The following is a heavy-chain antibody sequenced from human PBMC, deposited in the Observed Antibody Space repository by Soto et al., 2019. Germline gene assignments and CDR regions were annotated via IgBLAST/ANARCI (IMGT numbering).Heavy chain of an antibody. V-gene: IGHV4-59*01. Sequence: PSETLSLTCTVSGGSISSYYWSWIRQPPGKGLEWIGYIYYSGSTNYNPSFKSRVTISVDTSKNQFSLKLSSVTAADTAVYYCARGGSSWSEIDYWGQGTLVTVSS. J-gene: IGHJ4*02. D-gene: IGHD6-13*01. CDR3: ARGGSSWSEIDY. CDR1: GGSISSYY. CDR2: IYYSGST.